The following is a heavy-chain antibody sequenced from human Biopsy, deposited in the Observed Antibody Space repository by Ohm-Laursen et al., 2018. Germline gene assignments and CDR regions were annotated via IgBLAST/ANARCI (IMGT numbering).Heavy chain of an antibody. CDR3: ALQSVAQMKNFNY. V-gene: IGHV1-2*02. Sequence: ASVKVSCKVSEFSFTGYYIHWVRQAPGQGLEWMGWISPKSGDTNYAHKFQGNITMTRDTSMSIAYMEMSRLRCDDTAVYYCALQSVAQMKNFNYWGQGTLVTVSS. CDR1: EFSFTGYY. D-gene: IGHD6-19*01. CDR2: ISPKSGDT. J-gene: IGHJ4*02.